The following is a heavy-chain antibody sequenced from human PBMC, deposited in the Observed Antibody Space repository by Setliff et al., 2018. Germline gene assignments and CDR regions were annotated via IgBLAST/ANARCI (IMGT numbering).Heavy chain of an antibody. Sequence: GESLKISCKGSGYSFTSYWISWVRQMPGKGLEWMGIIYPGDSDTRYSPSFQGQVTISADKSISTAYLQWSSLKASDTAMYYCARSRSSSPWNNWFDPWAREPWSPSP. CDR2: IYPGDSDT. J-gene: IGHJ5*02. V-gene: IGHV5-51*01. CDR1: GYSFTSYW. CDR3: ARSRSSSPWNNWFDP. D-gene: IGHD6-6*01.